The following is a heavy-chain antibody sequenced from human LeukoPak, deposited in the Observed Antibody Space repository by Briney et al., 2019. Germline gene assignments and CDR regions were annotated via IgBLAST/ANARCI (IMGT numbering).Heavy chain of an antibody. V-gene: IGHV1-46*01. Sequence: ASVKVSCKASGYTFTSYYIYWVRQAPGQGLEWMGIINPVGGTTTYAQKFQDRVTMTRDMSTGTVYMELSSLRSEDTAVYYCARGKTWIQLFDYWGQGTLVTVSS. D-gene: IGHD5-18*01. CDR1: GYTFTSYY. CDR2: INPVGGTT. J-gene: IGHJ4*02. CDR3: ARGKTWIQLFDY.